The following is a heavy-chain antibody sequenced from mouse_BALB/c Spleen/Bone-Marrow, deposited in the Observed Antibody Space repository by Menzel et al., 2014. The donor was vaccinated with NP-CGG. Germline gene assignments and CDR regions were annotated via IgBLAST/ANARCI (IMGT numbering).Heavy chain of an antibody. D-gene: IGHD1-1*01. J-gene: IGHJ2*01. Sequence: VKLMESGAELMKPGASVKISCKATGYTFSSYWIEWVKQRPGHGLEWIGEILPGSGSTNYSEKFKGKATFTADTSSNTAYMQLSSLTSEDSAVYYCARFYYYGSSYYFDYWGQGTTLTVSS. CDR2: ILPGSGST. CDR1: GYTFSSYW. CDR3: ARFYYYGSSYYFDY. V-gene: IGHV1-9*01.